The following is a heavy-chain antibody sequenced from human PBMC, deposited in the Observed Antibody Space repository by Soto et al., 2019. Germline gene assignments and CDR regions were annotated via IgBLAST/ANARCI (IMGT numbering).Heavy chain of an antibody. Sequence: QVQLVQSGAEVKKPGSSVTVSCKASGGTFSSYTISWVRQAPGHGLEWLGGIIPIFGTANYAQKFQGRVTITADQSTSAAYIEWRSLRSEATAVYYCASGNNTGIKLGYFDLWCRGTLVTVSS. CDR3: ASGNNTGIKLGYFDL. CDR1: GGTFSSYT. J-gene: IGHJ2*01. CDR2: IIPIFGTA. D-gene: IGHD1-26*01. V-gene: IGHV1-69*12.